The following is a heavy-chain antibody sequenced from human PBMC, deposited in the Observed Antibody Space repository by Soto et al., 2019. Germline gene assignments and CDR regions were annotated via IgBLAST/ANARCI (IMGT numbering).Heavy chain of an antibody. CDR3: ARSYWFSSGWYYGVDY. J-gene: IGHJ4*02. CDR1: GFTFSRYA. CDR2: ISYDGSNK. V-gene: IGHV3-30-3*01. Sequence: GGSLRLSCAASGFTFSRYAVHWFRQAPCKGLEWVAVISYDGSNKYYADSVKGRFTISRDNSKNTLYLQMNSLRAEDTAVYYCARSYWFSSGWYYGVDYWGQGTLVTVSS. D-gene: IGHD6-19*01.